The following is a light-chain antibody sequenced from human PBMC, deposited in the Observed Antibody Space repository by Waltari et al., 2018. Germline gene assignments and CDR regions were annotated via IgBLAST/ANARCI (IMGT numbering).Light chain of an antibody. V-gene: IGLV3-10*01. CDR1: ELPRKY. J-gene: IGLJ1*01. CDR2: EDT. CDR3: YSSDSTGLRV. Sequence: SYELTQPPSVSVSPGQTARITCSGHELPRKYAYWFQQKSGQAPRLVIYEDTKRPSGIPGRFAGSSSGTVATLTITGGQVDDEGDYYCYSSDSTGLRVFGGGTTVVVL.